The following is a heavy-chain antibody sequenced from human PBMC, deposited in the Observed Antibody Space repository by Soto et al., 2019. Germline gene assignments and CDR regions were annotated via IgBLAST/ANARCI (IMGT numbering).Heavy chain of an antibody. CDR3: AKREVAGRNWYFDL. Sequence: EVQLLESGGGLVQPGGSLRLSCAASGFTFSTYTMSWVRQAPGKGLECVSAISGTGGSSSYTDSVKGRFTISRDNSKNKLYLQMDSLRAEDTARYYCAKREVAGRNWYFDLWGRGTLVTVSS. D-gene: IGHD6-19*01. J-gene: IGHJ2*01. CDR1: GFTFSTYT. V-gene: IGHV3-23*01. CDR2: ISGTGGSS.